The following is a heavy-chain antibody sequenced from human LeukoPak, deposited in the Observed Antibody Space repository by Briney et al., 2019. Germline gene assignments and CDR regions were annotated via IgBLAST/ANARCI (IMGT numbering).Heavy chain of an antibody. D-gene: IGHD2-21*01. CDR1: GFTFSSYA. CDR2: ISGSGGST. Sequence: PGGSLRLSCAASGFTFSSYATSWVRQAPGKGLERVSSISGSGGSTYYADSVKGRCTISRDNSKNTLYLQMNNLRAEDTAIYYCAKDLLGDYYFDYWGQGTLVTVSS. J-gene: IGHJ4*02. CDR3: AKDLLGDYYFDY. V-gene: IGHV3-23*01.